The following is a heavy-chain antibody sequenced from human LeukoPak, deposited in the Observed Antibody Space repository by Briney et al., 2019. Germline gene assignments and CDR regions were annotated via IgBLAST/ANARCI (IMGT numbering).Heavy chain of an antibody. CDR3: AKDEWLDKATTTQPFDY. Sequence: PGGSLKLSCAASGFTFSSYGMHWVRQAPGKGLEWVAFIRYDGSNKYYADSVKGRFTISRDNSKNTLYLQMNSLRAEDTAVYYCAKDEWLDKATTTQPFDYWGQGTLVTVSS. CDR2: IRYDGSNK. J-gene: IGHJ4*02. CDR1: GFTFSSYG. D-gene: IGHD5-12*01. V-gene: IGHV3-30*02.